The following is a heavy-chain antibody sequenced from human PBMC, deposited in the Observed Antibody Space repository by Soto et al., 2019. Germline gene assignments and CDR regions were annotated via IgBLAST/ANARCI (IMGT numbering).Heavy chain of an antibody. D-gene: IGHD2-2*02. Sequence: SVKVSCKASGGTFSSYAISWVRQAPGQGLEWMGGIIPIFGTANYAQKFQGRVTITADESTSTAYMELSSLRSEDTAVYYCARDIYCSSTSCYILGTGGMDVWGQGTTVTVS. CDR3: ARDIYCSSTSCYILGTGGMDV. CDR2: IIPIFGTA. CDR1: GGTFSSYA. V-gene: IGHV1-69*13. J-gene: IGHJ6*02.